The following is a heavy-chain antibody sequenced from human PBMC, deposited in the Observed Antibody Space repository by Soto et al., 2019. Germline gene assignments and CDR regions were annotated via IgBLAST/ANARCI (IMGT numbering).Heavy chain of an antibody. V-gene: IGHV3-49*03. D-gene: IGHD3-10*01. CDR2: IRSKAYGGTT. CDR1: GFTFGDYA. Sequence: GGSLRLSCTASGFTFGDYAMSWFRQAPGKGLEWVGFIRSKAYGGTTEYAASVKGRFTISRDDSKSIAYLQMNSLKTEDTAVYYCTSLKYYYGSGSYYNPRGWFDPWGQGTLVTVSS. J-gene: IGHJ5*02. CDR3: TSLKYYYGSGSYYNPRGWFDP.